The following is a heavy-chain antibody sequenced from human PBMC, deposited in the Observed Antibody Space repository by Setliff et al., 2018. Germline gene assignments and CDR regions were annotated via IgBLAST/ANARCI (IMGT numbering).Heavy chain of an antibody. CDR1: GGSFSGYY. CDR3: ARSSYSGSYLNV. Sequence: SETLSLTCAVYGGSFSGYYWSWIRQPPGKGLEWIGEINHSGSTNYNPSLKSRVTISVDTSKNQFSLKLSSVTAADTAVYYCARSSYSGSYLNVWGQGTTVTSP. D-gene: IGHD1-26*01. J-gene: IGHJ6*02. V-gene: IGHV4-34*01. CDR2: INHSGST.